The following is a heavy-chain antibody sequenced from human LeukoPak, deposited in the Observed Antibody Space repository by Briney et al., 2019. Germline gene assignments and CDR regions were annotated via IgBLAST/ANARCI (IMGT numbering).Heavy chain of an antibody. D-gene: IGHD2-15*01. V-gene: IGHV3-7*01. Sequence: GVSLRLSCAASGFTFRTYWMTWVRQARGKGLEWVANIKEDGSQKYYVDSVKGRFTISRDNAKNSLYLQMDSLRAEDTAVYYCARDTGCAGGTCFSFYDYWGQGTLVTVSS. CDR3: ARDTGCAGGTCFSFYDY. CDR2: IKEDGSQK. J-gene: IGHJ4*02. CDR1: GFTFRTYW.